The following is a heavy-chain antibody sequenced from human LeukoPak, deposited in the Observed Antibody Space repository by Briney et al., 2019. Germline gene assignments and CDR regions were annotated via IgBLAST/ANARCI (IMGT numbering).Heavy chain of an antibody. D-gene: IGHD3-10*01. CDR1: GFTFSSYA. V-gene: IGHV3-48*01. CDR3: ARGPPRGYYGSGSYYKFGMDV. Sequence: PGGSLRLSCAASGFTFSSYAMSWVRQAPGKGLEWVSYISSSSSTIYYADSVKGRFTISRDNAKNSLYLQMNSLRAEDTAVYYCARGPPRGYYGSGSYYKFGMDVWGKGTTVTVSS. J-gene: IGHJ6*04. CDR2: ISSSSSTI.